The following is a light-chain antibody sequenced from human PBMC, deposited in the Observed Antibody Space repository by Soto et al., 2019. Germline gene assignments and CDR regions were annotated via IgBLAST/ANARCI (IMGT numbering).Light chain of an antibody. V-gene: IGLV2-14*03. CDR3: SSYTSSGSVI. Sequence: QSALTQPASVSGSPGQSIAISCTGTSSDVGAYDYVSCYQQHPGKAPKLMINDVNHRPSGVSNRFSGSKSGNTASLTISGLQAEDEADYYCSSYTSSGSVIFGGGTKLTV. J-gene: IGLJ2*01. CDR1: SSDVGAYDY. CDR2: DVN.